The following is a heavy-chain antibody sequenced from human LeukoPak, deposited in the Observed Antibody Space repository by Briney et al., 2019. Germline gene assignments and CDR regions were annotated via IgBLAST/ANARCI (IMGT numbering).Heavy chain of an antibody. CDR1: GFTFSSYA. J-gene: IGHJ4*02. CDR2: ISYDGSNK. Sequence: GGSLRLSCAASGFTFSSYAMHWVRQAPGKGLEWVAAISYDGSNKYYADSVKGRFTISRDNSKNTLYLQMNSLRAEDTAVYYCARGGYYDSSGYFDYWGQGTLVTVSS. V-gene: IGHV3-30-3*01. CDR3: ARGGYYDSSGYFDY. D-gene: IGHD3-22*01.